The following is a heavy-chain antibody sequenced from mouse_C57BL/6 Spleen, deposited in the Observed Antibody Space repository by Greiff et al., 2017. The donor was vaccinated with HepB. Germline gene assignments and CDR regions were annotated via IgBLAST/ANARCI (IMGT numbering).Heavy chain of an antibody. CDR3: ARHWESLGY. J-gene: IGHJ3*01. D-gene: IGHD4-1*01. CDR2: ISSGGSYT. Sequence: DVHLVESGGDLVKPGGSLKLSCAASGFTFSSYGMSWVRQTPDKRLEWVATISSGGSYTYYPDSVKGRFTISRDNAKNTLYLQMSSLKSEDTAMYYCARHWESLGYWGQGTLVTVSA. CDR1: GFTFSSYG. V-gene: IGHV5-6*01.